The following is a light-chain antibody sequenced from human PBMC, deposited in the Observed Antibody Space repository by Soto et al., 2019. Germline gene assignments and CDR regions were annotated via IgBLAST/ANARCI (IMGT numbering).Light chain of an antibody. Sequence: DIQMTQSPSALSASIGDRVTISCRASQTISSYLNWYQHKPGKAPKLLIFAASTLQSGVPSRFSGSGSGTDFTLTVSSLQPEDFGTYYCQQSHSTPWTFGQGTKGEIK. CDR2: AAS. CDR3: QQSHSTPWT. V-gene: IGKV1-39*01. CDR1: QTISSY. J-gene: IGKJ1*01.